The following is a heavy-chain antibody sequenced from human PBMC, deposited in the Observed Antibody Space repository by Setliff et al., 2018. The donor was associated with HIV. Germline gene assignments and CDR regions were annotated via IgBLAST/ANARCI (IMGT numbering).Heavy chain of an antibody. D-gene: IGHD6-19*01. V-gene: IGHV1-2*02. CDR1: GYIFSAYY. CDR2: INPNGGVT. J-gene: IGHJ4*02. CDR3: ATGPGWYGVGYFDY. Sequence: ASVKVSCKASGYIFSAYYMHWVRQAPGQGLEWMGWINPNGGVTNYGQKVQGRVTMTIDTSISTVYMELSSLRSDDTAVYSCATGPGWYGVGYFDYWGQGTLVTVSS.